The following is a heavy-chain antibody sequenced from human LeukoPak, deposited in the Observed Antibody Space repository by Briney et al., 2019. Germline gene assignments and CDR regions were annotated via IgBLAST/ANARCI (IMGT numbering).Heavy chain of an antibody. CDR1: GGSISRGGYY. CDR3: AREGHDYGGNNGMDV. Sequence: PSETLSLTCTVSGGSISRGGYYWSWIRQHPGKGLEWIGYIYYSGSTYYNPSLKSRVTISVDTSKNQFSLKLSSVTAADTAVYYCAREGHDYGGNNGMDVWGQGTTVTVSS. D-gene: IGHD4-23*01. V-gene: IGHV4-31*03. J-gene: IGHJ6*02. CDR2: IYYSGST.